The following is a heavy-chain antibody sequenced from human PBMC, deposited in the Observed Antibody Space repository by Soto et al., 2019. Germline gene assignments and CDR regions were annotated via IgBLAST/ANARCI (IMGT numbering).Heavy chain of an antibody. J-gene: IGHJ4*02. CDR2: INAGNGNT. V-gene: IGHV1-3*01. CDR3: ARSIVVVTAADY. CDR1: GYTFTSYA. D-gene: IGHD2-21*02. Sequence: QVQLVQSGAEVKKPGASVKVSCKASGYTFTSYAMHWVRQAPGQRLEWMGWINAGNGNTKYSQKFQGXVXMXRYXSASTAYMELSSLRSEDTAVYYCARSIVVVTAADYWGQGTLVTVSS.